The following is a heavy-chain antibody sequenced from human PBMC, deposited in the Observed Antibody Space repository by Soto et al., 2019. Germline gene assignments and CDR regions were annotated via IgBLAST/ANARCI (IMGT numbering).Heavy chain of an antibody. CDR1: GFTFSSYS. J-gene: IGHJ4*02. Sequence: EVQLVESGGGLVQPGGSLRLSCAASGFTFSSYSMHWVRQAPGRGLVCVSSIKSDGSSTSYADSVKGRFTIYRDNAKNTLYRRMSGQRAEDNASYYCARAGVAVTDMAYWGPGTQVTVSS. CDR3: ARAGVAVTDMAY. V-gene: IGHV3-74*01. CDR2: IKSDGSST. D-gene: IGHD2-21*02.